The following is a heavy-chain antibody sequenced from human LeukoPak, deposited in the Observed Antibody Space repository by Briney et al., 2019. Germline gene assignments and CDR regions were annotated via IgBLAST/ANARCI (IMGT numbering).Heavy chain of an antibody. J-gene: IGHJ4*02. Sequence: GGSLRLSCAPPGLTFSRYWMHWVRQAPGKGLVWVSRIDSDGTHRDYADSVKGRFTIPRDNSKNTPYLQMNSLIAEDTAVYYCAKPGSSGYYHHWGQGTLVTVSS. CDR1: GLTFSRYW. CDR2: IDSDGTHR. D-gene: IGHD3-3*01. V-gene: IGHV3-74*01. CDR3: AKPGSSGYYHH.